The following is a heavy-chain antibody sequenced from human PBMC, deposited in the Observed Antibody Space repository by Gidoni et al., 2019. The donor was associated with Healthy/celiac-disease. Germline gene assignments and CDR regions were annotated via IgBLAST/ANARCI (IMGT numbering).Heavy chain of an antibody. V-gene: IGHV3-48*03. D-gene: IGHD1-26*01. J-gene: IGHJ6*02. Sequence: EVQLVESGGGLVQPGGSLRISCAASGVTFSSYEMNWVRQAPGKGLEWVSYISSSGSTIYYADSVKGRFTISRDNAKNSLYLQMNSLRAEDTAVYYCARDRRSTTYYGMDVWGQGTTVTVSS. CDR2: ISSSGSTI. CDR1: GVTFSSYE. CDR3: ARDRRSTTYYGMDV.